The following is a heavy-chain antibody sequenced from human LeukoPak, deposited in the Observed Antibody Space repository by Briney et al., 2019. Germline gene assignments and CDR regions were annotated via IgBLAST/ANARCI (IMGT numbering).Heavy chain of an antibody. CDR3: ASYVLRYFDWLLYYFDY. CDR1: GGSFGNYY. CDR2: IYDSGTT. J-gene: IGHJ4*02. Sequence: SETLSLTCTVSGGSFGNYYWSWIRQPPGKGLEWIGYIYDSGTTNYNPSLKSRVTISVDTSKNQFSLKLSSVTAADTAVYYCASYVLRYFDWLLYYFDYWGQGTLVTVSS. V-gene: IGHV4-59*01. D-gene: IGHD3-9*01.